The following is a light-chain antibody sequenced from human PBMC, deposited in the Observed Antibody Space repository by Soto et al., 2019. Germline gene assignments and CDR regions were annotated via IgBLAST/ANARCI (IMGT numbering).Light chain of an antibody. CDR1: LSVSVY. V-gene: IGKV3-11*01. CDR2: EAS. Sequence: VVLTQSPATLSLSPGERATLSCRTSLSVSVYLDWYQQKPGQAPRLLISEASNRATGIPARFSGSGSGTDFTLTISSLEPEDFAVYYCHQRQYWPPITFGQGTRLEIK. CDR3: HQRQYWPPIT. J-gene: IGKJ5*01.